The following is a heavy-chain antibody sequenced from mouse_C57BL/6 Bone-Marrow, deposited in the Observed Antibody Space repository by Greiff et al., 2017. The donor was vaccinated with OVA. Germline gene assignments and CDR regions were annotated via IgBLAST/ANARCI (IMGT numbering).Heavy chain of an antibody. Sequence: DVMLVESGGGLVKPGGSLKLSCAASGFTFSSYAMSWVRQTPEKRLEWVATISDGGSYTYYPDNVKGRFTISRDNAKTNLYLQMSHLKSEDTAMYYCARDPYYGSSPFDYWGQGTTLTVSS. CDR3: ARDPYYGSSPFDY. V-gene: IGHV5-4*01. D-gene: IGHD1-1*01. CDR2: ISDGGSYT. CDR1: GFTFSSYA. J-gene: IGHJ2*01.